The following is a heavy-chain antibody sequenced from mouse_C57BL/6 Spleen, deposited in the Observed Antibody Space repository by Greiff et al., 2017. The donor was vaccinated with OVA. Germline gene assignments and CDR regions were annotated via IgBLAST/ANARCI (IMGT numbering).Heavy chain of an antibody. J-gene: IGHJ1*03. CDR1: GYTFTSYW. CDR2: IHPNSGST. CDR3: AKEVLGSSYGYFDV. V-gene: IGHV1-64*01. Sequence: QVQLQQPGAELVKPGASVKLSCKASGYTFTSYWMHWVKQRPGQGLEWIGMIHPNSGSTNYNEKFKSKATLTVDKSSSTAYMQLSSLTSEDSAVYYCAKEVLGSSYGYFDVWGTGTTVTVSS. D-gene: IGHD1-1*01.